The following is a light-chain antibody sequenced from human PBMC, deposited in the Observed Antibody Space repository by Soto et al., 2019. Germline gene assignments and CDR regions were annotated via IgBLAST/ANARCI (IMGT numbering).Light chain of an antibody. CDR3: CSYGF. V-gene: IGLV2-23*02. Sequence: QSALTQPASVSGSPGQAITISCTGTSSDIGSYTIVSWYQQHPGKPLTLLIYEVSERPSGASHRFSGAKSGSTASLTLSGLQTEEEAEYYCCSYGFFGTGTKLTVL. CDR2: EVS. CDR1: SSDIGSYTI. J-gene: IGLJ1*01.